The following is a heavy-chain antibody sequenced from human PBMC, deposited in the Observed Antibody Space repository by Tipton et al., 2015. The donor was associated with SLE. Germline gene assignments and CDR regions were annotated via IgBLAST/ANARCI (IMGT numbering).Heavy chain of an antibody. CDR1: GASSSGYY. CDR2: INESGSS. D-gene: IGHD4/OR15-4a*01. J-gene: IGHJ6*02. CDR3: ARGDYPYGMDV. V-gene: IGHV4-34*01. Sequence: GLMKPSETLSLTCGVYGASSSGYYWNWIRQPPGKGLEWIGEINESGSSKYNPSLKSGVTISIDTSKSQFSLKVSSMTAADTAVYYCARGDYPYGMDVCGHGITVTVS.